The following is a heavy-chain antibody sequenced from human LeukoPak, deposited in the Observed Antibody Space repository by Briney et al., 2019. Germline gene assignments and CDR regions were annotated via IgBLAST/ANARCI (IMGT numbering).Heavy chain of an antibody. J-gene: IGHJ5*02. Sequence: PSETLSLTCTVSGGSISSYYWSWIRQPAGKGLEWIGRIYTSGSTNYNPSLKSRVTMSVDTSKNQFSLKLSSVTAADTAVYYCARRARITFGGVIVRTWFDPWGQGTLVTVSS. D-gene: IGHD3-16*02. CDR3: ARRARITFGGVIVRTWFDP. CDR2: IYTSGST. CDR1: GGSISSYY. V-gene: IGHV4-4*07.